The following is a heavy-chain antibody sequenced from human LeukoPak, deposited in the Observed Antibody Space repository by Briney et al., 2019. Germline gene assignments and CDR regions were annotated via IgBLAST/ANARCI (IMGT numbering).Heavy chain of an antibody. CDR3: GRAFPPLRTASAGDL. Sequence: GESLRLSCSASGFSFSDYDMNWFRQAPGKGLEWISSISGRSSHVYYGDSVKGRFSISRDNAMNSVFLQMNSLGADDTAVYYCGRAFPPLRTASAGDLWGQGTLVTVSS. CDR1: GFSFSDYD. J-gene: IGHJ4*02. CDR2: ISGRSSHV. V-gene: IGHV3-21*01. D-gene: IGHD3-16*01.